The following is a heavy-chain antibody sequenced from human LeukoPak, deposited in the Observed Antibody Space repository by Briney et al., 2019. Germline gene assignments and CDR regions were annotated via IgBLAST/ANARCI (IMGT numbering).Heavy chain of an antibody. J-gene: IGHJ4*02. V-gene: IGHV3-30*04. CDR2: ISYDGSNK. CDR1: GFTFSSYA. Sequence: GGSLRLSCAASGFTFSSYAMPWVRQAPGKGLEWVAVISYDGSNKYYADSVKGRFTISRDNSKNTLYLQMNSLRAEDTAVYYCARELIAAGYFDYWGQGTLVTVSS. D-gene: IGHD6-13*01. CDR3: ARELIAAGYFDY.